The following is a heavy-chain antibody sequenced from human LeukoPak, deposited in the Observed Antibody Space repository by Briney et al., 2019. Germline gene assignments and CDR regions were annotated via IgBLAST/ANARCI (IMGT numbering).Heavy chain of an antibody. CDR3: AKEGDGYNLRYFDY. V-gene: IGHV3-73*01. D-gene: IGHD5-24*01. Sequence: GGSLRLSCAASGFTFSGSALHWVRQASGKGLEWIGRIRSKTNNYATTYAASVTGRFTISRDNSKNTLYLQMNSLRAEDTAVYYCAKEGDGYNLRYFDYWGQGTLVTVSS. CDR2: IRSKTNNYAT. CDR1: GFTFSGSA. J-gene: IGHJ4*02.